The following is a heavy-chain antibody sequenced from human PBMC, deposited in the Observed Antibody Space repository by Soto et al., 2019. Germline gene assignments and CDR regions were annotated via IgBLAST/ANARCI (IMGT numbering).Heavy chain of an antibody. J-gene: IGHJ4*02. CDR1: GFTFSSYA. Sequence: GGSMRLSCSASGFTFSSYAMHWVRQAPGKGLEYVSAISSNGGSTYYADSVKGRFTISRDNSKNTLYLQMSSLRAEDTAVYYCVKTPHSGYAAEYDYWGQGTLVTVS. CDR2: ISSNGGST. D-gene: IGHD5-12*01. V-gene: IGHV3-64D*06. CDR3: VKTPHSGYAAEYDY.